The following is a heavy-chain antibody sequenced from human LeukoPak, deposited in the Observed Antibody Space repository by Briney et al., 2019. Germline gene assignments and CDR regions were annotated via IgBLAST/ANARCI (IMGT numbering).Heavy chain of an antibody. CDR3: ARDRRYCSSTSCYYYYYYMDV. D-gene: IGHD2-2*01. CDR1: GFTFSSYS. Sequence: GGSLRLSCAASGFTFSSYSMNWVRQAPGKGLEWVSYISSSGSTIYYADSVKGRFTISRDNAKNSLYLQMNSLRAEDTAVYYCARDRRYCSSTSCYYYYYYMDVWGKGTTVTVSS. CDR2: ISSSGSTI. V-gene: IGHV3-48*04. J-gene: IGHJ6*03.